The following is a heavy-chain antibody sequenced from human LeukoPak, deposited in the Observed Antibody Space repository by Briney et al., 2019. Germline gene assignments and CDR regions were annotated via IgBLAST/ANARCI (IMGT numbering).Heavy chain of an antibody. CDR1: GFTVITND. J-gene: IGHJ4*02. V-gene: IGHV3-53*01. CDR3: ARGVEPLAANTLAY. Sequence: GGSLRLSCAASGFTVITNDMTWVRQAPGKGLECVSVLYSDGNTKYADSVQGRFTISRDNSKNTLYLEMNSLSPDDTAVYYCARGVEPLAANTLAYWGQGNLVTVSS. D-gene: IGHD1-14*01. CDR2: LYSDGNT.